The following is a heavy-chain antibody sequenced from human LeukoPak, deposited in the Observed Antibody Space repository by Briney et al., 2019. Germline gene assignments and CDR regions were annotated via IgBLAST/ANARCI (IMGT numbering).Heavy chain of an antibody. CDR3: ARSVTRSSWYYY. D-gene: IGHD6-13*01. V-gene: IGHV4-34*01. CDR1: GGSFSGYY. Sequence: SETLSLTCAVYGGSFSGYYWSWIRQPPGKGLEWIGGINHSGSTNYNPSLKSRVTISVDTSKNQFSLKLSSVTAADTAVYYCARSVTRSSWYYYWGQGTLVTVSS. CDR2: INHSGST. J-gene: IGHJ4*02.